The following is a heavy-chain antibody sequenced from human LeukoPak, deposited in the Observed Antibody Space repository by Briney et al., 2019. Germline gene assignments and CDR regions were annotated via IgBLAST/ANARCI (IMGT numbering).Heavy chain of an antibody. Sequence: SETLSLTCTVSGGSISSYYWGWIRQPPGKGLEWIGSIYHTGSTYYNPSLKSRVTVSMDTSQNQFPLKLISLTAADTAMYYCARHRYSASYHDFDYWGQGTLVSVSS. J-gene: IGHJ4*02. CDR1: GGSISSYY. CDR2: IYHTGST. V-gene: IGHV4-38-2*02. D-gene: IGHD1-26*01. CDR3: ARHRYSASYHDFDY.